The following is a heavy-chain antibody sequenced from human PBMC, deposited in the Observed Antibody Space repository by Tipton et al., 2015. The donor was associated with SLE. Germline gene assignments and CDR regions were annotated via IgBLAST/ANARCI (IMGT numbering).Heavy chain of an antibody. J-gene: IGHJ4*02. CDR1: GFTVSSNY. CDR2: IYSGGST. Sequence: SLRLSCAASGFTVSSNYMSWVRQAPGKGLEWVSVIYSGGSTYYADSVKGRFTISRVNSKNTLYLQMNSLRAEDTAVYYCARADMGIAAAGVWGQGTLVTVSS. V-gene: IGHV3-53*05. D-gene: IGHD6-13*01. CDR3: ARADMGIAAAGV.